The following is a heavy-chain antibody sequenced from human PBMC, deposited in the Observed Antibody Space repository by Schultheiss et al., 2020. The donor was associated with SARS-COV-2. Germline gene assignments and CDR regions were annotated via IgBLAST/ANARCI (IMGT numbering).Heavy chain of an antibody. V-gene: IGHV4-61*01. CDR2: IYYSGST. CDR3: ARHNALGSELLLGFDY. CDR1: GGSISSSSYY. D-gene: IGHD1-26*01. Sequence: SETLSLTCTVSGGSISSSSYYWSWIRQPPGKGLEWIGYIYYSGSTNYNPSLKSRVTISVDTSKNQFSLKLSSVTAADTAVYYCARHNALGSELLLGFDYWGQGTLVTVSS. J-gene: IGHJ4*02.